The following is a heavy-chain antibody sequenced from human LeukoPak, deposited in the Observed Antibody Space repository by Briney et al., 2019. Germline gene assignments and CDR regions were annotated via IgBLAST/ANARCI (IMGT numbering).Heavy chain of an antibody. D-gene: IGHD5-12*01. Sequence: SETLSLTCAVYGGSFSGYYWSWIRQPPGKGLEWIGYIYYSGSTNYNPSLKSRVTISVDTSKNQFSLKLSSVTAADTAVYYCARGYGATMGDAFDIWGQGTMVTVSS. CDR3: ARGYGATMGDAFDI. J-gene: IGHJ3*02. CDR2: IYYSGST. V-gene: IGHV4-59*01. CDR1: GGSFSGYY.